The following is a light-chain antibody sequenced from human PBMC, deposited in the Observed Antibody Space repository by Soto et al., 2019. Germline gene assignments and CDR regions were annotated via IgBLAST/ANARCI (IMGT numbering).Light chain of an antibody. CDR1: QSISGW. V-gene: IGKV1-5*01. CDR2: DAS. CDR3: QQYKSYSVNA. J-gene: IGKJ2*01. Sequence: DIQMTQSPYTLSPSVGDRVSITCRASQSISGWLAWYQQKPGKAPKLLIYDASSLESGVPSRFSVSGSGTEFSLTISRLQPDDFATYYCQQYKSYSVNAFGQGTKLEIK.